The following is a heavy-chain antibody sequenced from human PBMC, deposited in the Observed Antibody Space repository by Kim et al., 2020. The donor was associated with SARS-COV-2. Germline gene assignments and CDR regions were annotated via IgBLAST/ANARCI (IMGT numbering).Heavy chain of an antibody. CDR2: INAGNGNT. Sequence: ASVKVSCKASGYTFTSYAMHWVRQAPGQRLEWMGWINAGNGNTKYSQKFQGRVTITRDTSASTAYMELSSLRSEDTAVYYCARDMIRFYYYYGMDVWGQGTTVTVSS. V-gene: IGHV1-3*01. CDR1: GYTFTSYA. CDR3: ARDMIRFYYYYGMDV. J-gene: IGHJ6*02. D-gene: IGHD3-16*01.